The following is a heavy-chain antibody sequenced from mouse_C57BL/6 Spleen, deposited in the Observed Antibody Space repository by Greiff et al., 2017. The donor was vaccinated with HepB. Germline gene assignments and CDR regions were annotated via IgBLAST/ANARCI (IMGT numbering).Heavy chain of an antibody. CDR1: GFTFSSYA. J-gene: IGHJ1*03. Sequence: DVKLQESGGGLVKPGGSLKLSCAASGFTFSSYAMSWVRQTPEKRLEWVATISDGGSYTYYPDNVKGRFTISRDNAKNNLYLQMSHLKSEDTAMYYCARDDYGTGYFDVWGTGTTVTVSS. CDR2: ISDGGSYT. D-gene: IGHD1-1*01. CDR3: ARDDYGTGYFDV. V-gene: IGHV5-4*01.